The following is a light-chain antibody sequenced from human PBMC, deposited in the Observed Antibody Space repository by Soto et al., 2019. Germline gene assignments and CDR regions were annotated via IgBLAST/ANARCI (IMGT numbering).Light chain of an antibody. J-gene: IGLJ2*01. CDR3: SSYTSTTTLV. V-gene: IGLV2-14*01. Sequence: QSALTQPASVSGSHGQSITISCTGTGSDVGGYNYVSWYQQHPGKAPKLMIYDVINRPSGVSNRFSGSKSGNTASLTISGLQAEDEADYYCSSYTSTTTLVFGGGTKLTVL. CDR2: DVI. CDR1: GSDVGGYNY.